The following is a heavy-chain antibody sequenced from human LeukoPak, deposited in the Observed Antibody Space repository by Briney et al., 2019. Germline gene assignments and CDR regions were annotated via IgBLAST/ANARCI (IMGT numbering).Heavy chain of an antibody. Sequence: SETLSLTCAVYGGSFSGYYWSWICQPPGKGLEWIGEINHSGSTNYNPSLKSRVTISVDTSKNQFSLKLSSVTAADTAVYYCARDSVGASMDYWGQGTLVTVSS. CDR1: GGSFSGYY. CDR3: ARDSVGASMDY. J-gene: IGHJ4*02. CDR2: INHSGST. V-gene: IGHV4-34*01. D-gene: IGHD1-26*01.